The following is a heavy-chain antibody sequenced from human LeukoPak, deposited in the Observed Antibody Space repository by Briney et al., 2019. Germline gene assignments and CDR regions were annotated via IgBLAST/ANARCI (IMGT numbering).Heavy chain of an antibody. D-gene: IGHD6-13*01. V-gene: IGHV4-34*01. CDR2: INHSGST. J-gene: IGHJ4*02. CDR1: GGSFSGYY. Sequence: SETLSLTCAVYGGSFSGYYWSWIRQPPGKGLEWIGEINHSGSTNYNPSLKSRVTISVDTSKNQFSLKLSSVTAADTAVYYCATESIAAAGTGGFDYWGQGTLVTVPS. CDR3: ATESIAAAGTGGFDY.